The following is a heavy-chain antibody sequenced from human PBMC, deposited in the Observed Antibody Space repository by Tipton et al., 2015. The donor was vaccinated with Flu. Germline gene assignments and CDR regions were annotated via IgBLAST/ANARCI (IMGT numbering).Heavy chain of an antibody. CDR1: GGSINSGSYY. D-gene: IGHD3-10*01. CDR2: IYTSGST. CDR3: ARDRSGSSSYYGAFDI. J-gene: IGHJ3*02. V-gene: IGHV4-61*02. Sequence: TLSLTCTVSGGSINSGSYYWSWIRQPAGQGLQWIGRIYTSGSTNYNFPLNSRVTISVDTSKNQFYLRLTSVTAADTAIYYCARDRSGSSSYYGAFDIWGQVTMVNVSS.